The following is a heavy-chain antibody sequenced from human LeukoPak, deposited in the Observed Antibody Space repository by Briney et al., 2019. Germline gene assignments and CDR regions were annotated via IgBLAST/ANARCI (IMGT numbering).Heavy chain of an antibody. J-gene: IGHJ5*02. CDR2: INPNSGVT. V-gene: IGHV1-2*06. D-gene: IGHD2-15*01. CDR1: GYTFTGYY. Sequence: GATVKVSCKASGYTFTGYYIHWVRQAPGQGLEWMGRINPNSGVTNYAQKFQGRVTMTRDTYFSTAYMDLSSLTYDDTAFYYCARSSMVDAASPGTWGQGTLVTVSS. CDR3: ARSSMVDAASPGT.